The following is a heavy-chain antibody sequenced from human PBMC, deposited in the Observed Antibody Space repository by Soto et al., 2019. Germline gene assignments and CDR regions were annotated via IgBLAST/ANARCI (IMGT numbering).Heavy chain of an antibody. Sequence: GGSLRLSCGASGFAFSNYWMHWVRQAPGKGLVWVSRINGDGSDTKYADSVKGRFTISRDNAKNTVYLQMNSLRAEDTAVYYCARDQTTGDWFDAWGQGTLVTVS. CDR3: ARDQTTGDWFDA. CDR2: INGDGSDT. CDR1: GFAFSNYW. J-gene: IGHJ5*02. D-gene: IGHD4-17*01. V-gene: IGHV3-74*03.